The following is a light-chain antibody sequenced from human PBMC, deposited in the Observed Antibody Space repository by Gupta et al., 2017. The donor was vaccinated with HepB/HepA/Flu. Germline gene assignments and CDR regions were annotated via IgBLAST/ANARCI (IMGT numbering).Light chain of an antibody. J-gene: IGLJ2*01. V-gene: IGLV1-40*01. CDR2: GNN. Sequence: QSVLTQPPSVSGAPGQRVTISCTGSRSNIGALYDVHWYQQLPGTAPKLLIYGNNNRPPGVPGRFSCSKSGTAASLAXTXLPDEEXADYYCQAAENSPSVIFGGGTKLTVL. CDR1: RSNIGALYD. CDR3: QAAENSPSVI.